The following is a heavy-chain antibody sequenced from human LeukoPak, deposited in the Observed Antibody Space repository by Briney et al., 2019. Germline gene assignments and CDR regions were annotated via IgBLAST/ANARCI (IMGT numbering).Heavy chain of an antibody. Sequence: GGSLRLSCAASGFTFSSYGMHWVRQAPGKGLEWVAVIWYDGSNKYYADSVKGRFTISRGNSKNTLYLQMNSLRAEDTAVYYCARGGYDSSGYSDLFDYWGQGTLVTVSS. CDR2: IWYDGSNK. D-gene: IGHD3-22*01. CDR1: GFTFSSYG. V-gene: IGHV3-33*01. J-gene: IGHJ4*02. CDR3: ARGGYDSSGYSDLFDY.